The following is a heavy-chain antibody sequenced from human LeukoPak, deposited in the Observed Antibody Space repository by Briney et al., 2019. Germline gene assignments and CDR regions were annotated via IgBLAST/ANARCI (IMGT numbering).Heavy chain of an antibody. V-gene: IGHV1-24*01. CDR3: ATGGYSSSWYNPLFDY. CDR1: GYTLTELS. CDR2: FDPEDGET. J-gene: IGHJ4*02. D-gene: IGHD6-13*01. Sequence: ASVKVSCKVSGYTLTELSMHWVRQAPGKGLEWMGGFDPEDGETIYAQKFQGRVTMTEDTSTDTAYMELSSLRSEDTAVYYCATGGYSSSWYNPLFDYWGQGTLVTASS.